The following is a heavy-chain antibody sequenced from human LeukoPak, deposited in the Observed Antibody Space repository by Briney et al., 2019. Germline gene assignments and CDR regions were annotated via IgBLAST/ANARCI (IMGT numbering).Heavy chain of an antibody. CDR1: GFTFSSSS. V-gene: IGHV3-48*01. D-gene: IGHD4-17*01. CDR2: ISGSGGST. J-gene: IGHJ4*02. CDR3: AVSTVPYYFDY. Sequence: PGGSLRLSCAASGFTFSSSSMNWVRQAPGKGLDWVSAISGSGGSTYYADSVKGRFTISRDNAKNSLYLQMNSLRAEDTAVYYCAVSTVPYYFDYWGQGTLVTVSS.